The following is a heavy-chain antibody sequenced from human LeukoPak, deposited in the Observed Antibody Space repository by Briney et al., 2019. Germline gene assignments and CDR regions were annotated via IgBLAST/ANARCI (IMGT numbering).Heavy chain of an antibody. CDR3: ARSTYYDFWSGYYGDTYYFDY. CDR2: IYYSGST. Sequence: PSETLSLTCTVSGGSISSSSYYWGWIRQPPGKGLEWIGSIYYSGSTYYNPSLKSRVTISVDTSKNQFSLKLSSVTAADTAVYYCARSTYYDFWSGYYGDTYYFDYWGQGTLVTVSS. D-gene: IGHD3-3*01. CDR1: GGSISSSSYY. V-gene: IGHV4-39*07. J-gene: IGHJ4*02.